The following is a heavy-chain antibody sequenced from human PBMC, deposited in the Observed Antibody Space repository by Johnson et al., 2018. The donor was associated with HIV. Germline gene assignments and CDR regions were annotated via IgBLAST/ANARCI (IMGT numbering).Heavy chain of an antibody. CDR2: ITWNGGSK. D-gene: IGHD6-19*01. J-gene: IGHJ3*02. V-gene: IGHV3-20*01. CDR3: ARGVGGAGDDAFDI. CDR1: GFTFDDYG. Sequence: VQLVESGGGVVRPGGSLRLSCAASGFTFDDYGMSWVRQAPGKGLEWVSGITWNGGSKGYGDSVKGRFTISRDNAKNSLYMQMNSLRAEDTALYDCARGVGGAGDDAFDIWGQGTMVTVSS.